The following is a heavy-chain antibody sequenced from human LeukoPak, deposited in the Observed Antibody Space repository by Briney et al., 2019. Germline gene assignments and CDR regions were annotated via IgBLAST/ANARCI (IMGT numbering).Heavy chain of an antibody. CDR2: IYYSGST. D-gene: IGHD2-21*02. CDR3: ARSPAYCGGDCPTGGAFDI. Sequence: SETLSLTCTVSGGSISSSSYYWRWIRQPPGKVLEWIGSIYYSGSTYYNPSLKSRVTISVDTSKNQFSLKLSSVTAADTAVYYCARSPAYCGGDCPTGGAFDIWGQGTMVTVSS. V-gene: IGHV4-39*01. CDR1: GGSISSSSYY. J-gene: IGHJ3*02.